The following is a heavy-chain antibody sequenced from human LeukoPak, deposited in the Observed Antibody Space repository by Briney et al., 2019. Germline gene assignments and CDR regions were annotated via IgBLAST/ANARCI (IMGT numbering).Heavy chain of an antibody. Sequence: ASVKVSCKAFGYGFTSYYIHWVRQAPGQGLEWMGIINPSVGGTTYARKFQGRVTMTRDTSTSTVYMELSSLRSEDTAVYYCARSRDTMVRGVIITSYFDYWGQGTLVTVSS. D-gene: IGHD3-10*01. CDR3: ARSRDTMVRGVIITSYFDY. CDR2: INPSVGGT. J-gene: IGHJ4*02. V-gene: IGHV1-46*01. CDR1: GYGFTSYY.